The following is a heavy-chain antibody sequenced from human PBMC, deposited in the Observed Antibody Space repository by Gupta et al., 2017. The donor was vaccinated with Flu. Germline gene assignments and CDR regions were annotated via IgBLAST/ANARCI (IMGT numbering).Heavy chain of an antibody. CDR2: IYYSGST. V-gene: IGHV4-31*03. J-gene: IGHJ6*02. CDR3: ARDPVLVPAAKYQYYGMDV. D-gene: IGHD2-2*01. Sequence: QVQLQESGPGLVKPSQTLSLTCTVSGGPISSGGYYWSWIRQHPGKGLEWIGYIYYSGSTYYNPSLKSRVTISVDTSKNQFSLNLSSVTAADTAVYYCARDPVLVPAAKYQYYGMDVGGQGTTVTVSS. CDR1: GGPISSGGYY.